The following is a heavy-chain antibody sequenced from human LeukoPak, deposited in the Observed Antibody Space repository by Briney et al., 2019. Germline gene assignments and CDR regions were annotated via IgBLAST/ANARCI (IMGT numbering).Heavy chain of an antibody. CDR3: ARVAAAGSDYFQH. V-gene: IGHV1-3*01. J-gene: IGHJ1*01. CDR1: GYTFTIYA. D-gene: IGHD6-13*01. CDR2: INAGNGNT. Sequence: ASVKVSCKASGYTFTIYAMHLVRQAPGQRLEWMGWINAGNGNTKYSQKFQGRVTITRDTSASTAYMELSSLRSEDTAVYYCARVAAAGSDYFQHWGQGTLVTVSS.